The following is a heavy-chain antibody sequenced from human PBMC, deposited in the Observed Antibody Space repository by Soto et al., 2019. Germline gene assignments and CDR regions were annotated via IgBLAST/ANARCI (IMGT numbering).Heavy chain of an antibody. D-gene: IGHD1-26*01. J-gene: IGHJ4*02. Sequence: QVQLQESGPGLVKPSQTLSLTCTVSGGSISSGDYYWSWIRQPPGKGLEWIGYIYYSGSTYYNPSVKSRVTISVDTSKNQFSLKLSSVTAADTAVYYCARAQSGSYFPRGDFVDYWGQGTLVTVSS. CDR3: ARAQSGSYFPRGDFVDY. CDR2: IYYSGST. CDR1: GGSISSGDYY. V-gene: IGHV4-30-4*01.